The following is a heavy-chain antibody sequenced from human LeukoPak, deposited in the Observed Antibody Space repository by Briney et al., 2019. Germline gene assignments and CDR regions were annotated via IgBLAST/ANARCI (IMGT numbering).Heavy chain of an antibody. V-gene: IGHV1-46*01. CDR2: INPSGGST. CDR3: ARDTVIASGSYYNVLISPPHFDY. Sequence: ASVKVSCKASGYTFTSYYMHWVRQAPGQGLEWMGIINPSGGSTSYAQKFQGRVTMTRDMSTSTVYMELSSLRSDDTAVYYCARDTVIASGSYYNVLISPPHFDYWGQGTLVTVSS. J-gene: IGHJ4*02. D-gene: IGHD3-10*01. CDR1: GYTFTSYY.